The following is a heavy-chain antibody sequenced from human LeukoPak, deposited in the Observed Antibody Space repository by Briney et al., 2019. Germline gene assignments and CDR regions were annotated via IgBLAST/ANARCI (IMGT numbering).Heavy chain of an antibody. J-gene: IGHJ3*02. CDR2: ISYDATNK. D-gene: IGHD6-19*01. V-gene: IGHV3-30*03. CDR3: AREGVAVAGASAFDI. CDR1: GFTFSSSD. Sequence: PGRSLRLSCAASGFTFSSSDMHWVRQAPGKGLEWVAVISYDATNKYYADSVKGRFTLSRDNSKNTLYLQTNTLRDEDTAVYYCAREGVAVAGASAFDIWGQGTMVTVSS.